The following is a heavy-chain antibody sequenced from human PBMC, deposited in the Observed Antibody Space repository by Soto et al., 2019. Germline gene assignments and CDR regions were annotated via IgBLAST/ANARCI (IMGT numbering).Heavy chain of an antibody. J-gene: IGHJ4*02. V-gene: IGHV3-30*03. CDR2: ISYDGSNK. CDR3: ARYAAEVTTFFDQ. Sequence: PGGSLRLSCAASGFTFSSYGMHWVRQAPGKGLEWVAVISYDGSNKYYADSVKGRFTISRDNSKKSLYLEMHSLRAEDTAMYYCARYAAEVTTFFDQWGQGTLVTVSS. D-gene: IGHD4-17*01. CDR1: GFTFSSYG.